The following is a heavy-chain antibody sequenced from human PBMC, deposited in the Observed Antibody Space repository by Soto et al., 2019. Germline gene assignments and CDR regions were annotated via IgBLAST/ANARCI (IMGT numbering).Heavy chain of an antibody. D-gene: IGHD3-22*01. CDR2: INPNSGGT. Sequence: GASVEGSCKAFGYSFSKYGIPLGGQAPGQGLEWMGWINPNSGGTNYAQKFQGWVTMTRDTSISTAYMELSRLRSDDTAVYYCARSSGYYYLEYWGQGTLVTVSS. CDR3: ARSSGYYYLEY. CDR1: GYSFSKYG. J-gene: IGHJ4*02. V-gene: IGHV1-2*04.